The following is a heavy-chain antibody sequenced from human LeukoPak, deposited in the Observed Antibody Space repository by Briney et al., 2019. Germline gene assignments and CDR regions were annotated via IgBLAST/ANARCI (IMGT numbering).Heavy chain of an antibody. CDR1: GFTFSSYA. Sequence: GGSLRLSCAASGFTFSSYAMSWVRQAPGKGLEWVSAISGSGGSTYYADSVKGRFTISRDNSKNTLYLQMNSLGAEDTAVYYCAKRVRYCSSTSCYNWFDPWGQGTLVTVSS. CDR3: AKRVRYCSSTSCYNWFDP. J-gene: IGHJ5*02. V-gene: IGHV3-23*01. CDR2: ISGSGGST. D-gene: IGHD2-2*01.